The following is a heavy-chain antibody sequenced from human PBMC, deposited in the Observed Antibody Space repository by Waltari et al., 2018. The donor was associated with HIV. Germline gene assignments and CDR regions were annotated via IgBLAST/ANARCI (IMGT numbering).Heavy chain of an antibody. J-gene: IGHJ3*02. CDR1: GFTVSSNY. Sequence: EVQLVETGGGLIQPGGSLRLSCAASGFTVSSNYMSWVRQAPGKGVGWVSGIYSGGSTYYADSVKGRFTISRDKSKNTLYLQMNSLRAEDTAVYYCARGPRGDAFDIWGQGTMVTVSS. CDR2: IYSGGST. CDR3: ARGPRGDAFDI. V-gene: IGHV3-53*02.